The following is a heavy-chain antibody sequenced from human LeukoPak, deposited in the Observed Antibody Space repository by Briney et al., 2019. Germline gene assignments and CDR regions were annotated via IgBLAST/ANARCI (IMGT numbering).Heavy chain of an antibody. V-gene: IGHV4-39*07. CDR1: GGSISSSSYY. CDR2: IYYSGST. J-gene: IGHJ5*02. CDR3: ASPKLGYCSGGSCYDRFWFDP. D-gene: IGHD2-15*01. Sequence: PSETLSLTCTVSGGSISSSSYYWGWIRQPPGKGLEWIGSIYYSGSTYYNPSLKSRVTISVDTSKNQFSLKLSSVTAADTAVYYCASPKLGYCSGGSCYDRFWFDPWGQGTLVTVSS.